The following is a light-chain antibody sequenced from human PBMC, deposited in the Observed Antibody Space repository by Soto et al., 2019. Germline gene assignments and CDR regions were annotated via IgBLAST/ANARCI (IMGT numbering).Light chain of an antibody. CDR1: QSVSSNY. CDR2: ASS. CDR3: HQYGSSPWA. Sequence: EIVLTQSAGTLSLSPGERATLSCRASQSVSSNYLAWYQQKPGQAPRLLIYASSSRATGILDRFSGSGSGTDFTLTISRLEPEDFAVYYCHQYGSSPWAFGQGTRVEIK. V-gene: IGKV3-20*01. J-gene: IGKJ1*01.